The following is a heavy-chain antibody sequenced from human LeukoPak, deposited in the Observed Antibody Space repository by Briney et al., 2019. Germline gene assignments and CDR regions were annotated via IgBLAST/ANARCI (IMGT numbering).Heavy chain of an antibody. D-gene: IGHD6-13*01. CDR3: ARDPAAATPYNWFDP. J-gene: IGHJ5*02. CDR1: GYTFTGYY. V-gene: IGHV1-2*02. Sequence: ASVKVSCKASGYTFTGYYMHWVRQAPGQGREWMGWINPNSGGTNYAQKFQGRVTMTRDTSISTAYMELSRLRSDDTAVYYCARDPAAATPYNWFDPWGQGTLVTVSS. CDR2: INPNSGGT.